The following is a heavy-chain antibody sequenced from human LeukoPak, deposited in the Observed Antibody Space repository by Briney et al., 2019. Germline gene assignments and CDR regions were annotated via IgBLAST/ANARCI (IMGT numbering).Heavy chain of an antibody. CDR3: AKASDYYGSGGDTD. CDR1: GFTFSSYA. J-gene: IGHJ4*02. Sequence: QSGGSLRLSCAASGFTFSSYAMHWVRQAPGKGLEWVAVISYDGSNKYYADSVKGRFTISRDNSKNTLYLQMNSLRAEDTAVYYCAKASDYYGSGGDTDWGQGTLVTVSS. CDR2: ISYDGSNK. V-gene: IGHV3-30*01. D-gene: IGHD3-10*01.